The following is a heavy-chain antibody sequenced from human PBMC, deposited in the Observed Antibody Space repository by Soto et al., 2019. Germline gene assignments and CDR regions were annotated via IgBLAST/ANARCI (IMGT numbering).Heavy chain of an antibody. D-gene: IGHD3-22*01. CDR2: IYHSGST. J-gene: IGHJ4*02. Sequence: SETLSLTCAVSGGSISSSNWWSWVRQPPGKGLEWVGEIYHSGSTNYNPSLKSRVTISVDKSKNQFSLKLSSVTAADTAVYYCARSADYYDSSGVFDYWGQGTLVTVSS. V-gene: IGHV4-4*02. CDR1: GGSISSSNW. CDR3: ARSADYYDSSGVFDY.